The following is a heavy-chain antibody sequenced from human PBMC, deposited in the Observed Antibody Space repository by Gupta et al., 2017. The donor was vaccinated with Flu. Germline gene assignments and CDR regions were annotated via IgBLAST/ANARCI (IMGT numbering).Heavy chain of an antibody. V-gene: IGHV3-11*05. Sequence: QVQLVESGGGLVKPGGSLRLSCAASGFTFSDYYMSWIRQAPGKGLEWVSYISSSSSYTNYADSVKGRFTISRDNAKNSLYLQMNSLRAEDTAVYYRARDYSRWLELRGFDYWGQGTLVTVSS. J-gene: IGHJ4*02. CDR1: GFTFSDYY. CDR2: ISSSSSYT. D-gene: IGHD1-7*01. CDR3: ARDYSRWLELRGFDY.